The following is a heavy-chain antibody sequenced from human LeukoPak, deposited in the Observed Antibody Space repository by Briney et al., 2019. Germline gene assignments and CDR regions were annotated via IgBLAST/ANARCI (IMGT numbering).Heavy chain of an antibody. CDR2: IYYTGST. CDR3: ARRNGQDIVATFRRRYYFDY. V-gene: IGHV4-39*01. J-gene: IGHJ4*02. D-gene: IGHD5-12*01. Sequence: SETLSLTCTVSGVSISTSNSYWGWIRQPPGKGLEWIGSIYYTGSTYYNPSLKSRVTISIDTSKNQFSLKLSSVTAADTAVYYCARRNGQDIVATFRRRYYFDYWGQGTLVTVSS. CDR1: GVSISTSNSY.